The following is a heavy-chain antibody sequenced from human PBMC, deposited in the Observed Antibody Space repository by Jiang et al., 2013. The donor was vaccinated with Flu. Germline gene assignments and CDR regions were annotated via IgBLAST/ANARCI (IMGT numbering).Heavy chain of an antibody. CDR2: IIPIFGTT. J-gene: IGHJ1*01. Sequence: VQLVESGAEVKKSGSSVKVTCKASGGTFSSSVISWVRQAPGQGLEWMGGIIPIFGTTSYAQKFQGRVTLSADESTSTAYMELSSLKSEDTAVYYCARGAYDFWGAQIQHWGQGTLVTVSS. CDR1: GGTFSSSV. D-gene: IGHD3-3*01. V-gene: IGHV1-69*01. CDR3: ARGAYDFWGAQIQH.